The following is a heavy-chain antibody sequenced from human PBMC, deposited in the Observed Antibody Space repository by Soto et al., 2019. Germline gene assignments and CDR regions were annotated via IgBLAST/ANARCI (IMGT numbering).Heavy chain of an antibody. V-gene: IGHV1-58*02. D-gene: IGHD4-17*01. CDR2: IVVGSGNT. CDR3: AAVYGDYKSDYYVDV. CDR1: GFTFTSSA. J-gene: IGHJ6*03. Sequence: GASVKVSCKASGFTFTSSAMQWVRQARGQRLEWIGWIVVGSGNTNYAQKFQERVTITRDMSTSTAYMELSSLRSEDTAVYYFAAVYGDYKSDYYVDVWGKGTTVTVSS.